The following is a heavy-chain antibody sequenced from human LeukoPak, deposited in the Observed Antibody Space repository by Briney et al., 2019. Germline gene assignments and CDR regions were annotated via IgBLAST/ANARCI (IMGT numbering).Heavy chain of an antibody. CDR1: VYTFTSYY. CDR2: INPSGGST. CDR3: ATLVVTPDDSMDV. Sequence: ASVKVSCKSSVYTFTSYYMHWVRQAPGQGLELMGIINPSGGSTSYSQKFQGRVTMTRDTSTSTVYMELSSLRSEDTAVYYCATLVVTPDDSMDVWGQGTTVTVSS. J-gene: IGHJ6*02. D-gene: IGHD4-23*01. V-gene: IGHV1-46*01.